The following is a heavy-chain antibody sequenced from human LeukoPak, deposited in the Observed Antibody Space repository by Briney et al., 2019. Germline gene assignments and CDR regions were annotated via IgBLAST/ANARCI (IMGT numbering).Heavy chain of an antibody. CDR2: IYPGDPDT. J-gene: IGHJ5*02. CDR3: ARLHDSRPNWFDP. D-gene: IGHD2-21*02. CDR1: GYSFTSYW. Sequence: GESLKISCKGSGYSFTSYWIGWVRPMPGKGLEWMGIIYPGDPDTRYSPSFQGQVTISADKSISTAYLQWSSLKASDTAMYYCARLHDSRPNWFDPWGQGTLVTVSS. V-gene: IGHV5-51*01.